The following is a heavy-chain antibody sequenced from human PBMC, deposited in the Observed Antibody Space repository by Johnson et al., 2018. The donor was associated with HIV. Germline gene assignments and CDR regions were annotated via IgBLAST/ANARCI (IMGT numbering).Heavy chain of an antibody. V-gene: IGHV3-66*01. Sequence: VQLVESGGGVVQPGRSLRLSCAASGFTVSSNYMSWVRQAPGKGLEWVSVIYSGGSTYYADSVKGRFPISRDNSKNTLYLQMNSLRAEDTAVYYCARGLIIQLWLQAAFDIWGQGTMVTVSS. D-gene: IGHD5-18*01. CDR3: ARGLIIQLWLQAAFDI. CDR1: GFTVSSNY. CDR2: IYSGGST. J-gene: IGHJ3*02.